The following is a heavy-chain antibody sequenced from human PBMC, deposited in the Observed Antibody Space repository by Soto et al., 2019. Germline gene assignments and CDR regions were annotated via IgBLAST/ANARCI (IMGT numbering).Heavy chain of an antibody. V-gene: IGHV4-59*01. D-gene: IGHD5-18*01. J-gene: IGHJ4*02. CDR2: IYYSGST. CDR3: ARDNGYSYGYTLDH. Sequence: QVQLQESGPGLVKPSETLSLTCTVSGGSISSYYWSWIRQPPGKGLEWIGYIYYSGSTNYNPSLKSRVTLSVDPSKTQFSLKLRSVTAADTAVYYCARDNGYSYGYTLDHWGQGTLVTVSS. CDR1: GGSISSYY.